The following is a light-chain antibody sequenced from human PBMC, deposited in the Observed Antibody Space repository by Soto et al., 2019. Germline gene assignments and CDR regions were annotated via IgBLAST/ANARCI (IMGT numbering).Light chain of an antibody. CDR1: QGISTY. Sequence: DIPMTQSPSSLSASIGDRVTITCRASQGISTYLAWYQQKPGKVPALLIYGASTLQSGVPSRFSGSGSGTDFTLTISSLQPEDVATYYCQRYNSAPLTFGPGTKVDIK. CDR3: QRYNSAPLT. CDR2: GAS. J-gene: IGKJ3*01. V-gene: IGKV1-27*01.